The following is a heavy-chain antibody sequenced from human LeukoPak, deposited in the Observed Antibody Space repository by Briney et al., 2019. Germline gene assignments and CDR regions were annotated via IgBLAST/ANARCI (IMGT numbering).Heavy chain of an antibody. J-gene: IGHJ4*02. V-gene: IGHV4-34*01. CDR1: GGSFSGYY. CDR3: VSPRHHWRYFDY. Sequence: PSETLSLTCAVYGGSFSGYYWSWIRQPPGKGLEWIGEINHSGSTNYNPSLKSRVTISVDTSKNQFSLKLSSVTAADTAAYYCVSPRHHWRYFDYWGQGTLVTVSS. CDR2: INHSGST.